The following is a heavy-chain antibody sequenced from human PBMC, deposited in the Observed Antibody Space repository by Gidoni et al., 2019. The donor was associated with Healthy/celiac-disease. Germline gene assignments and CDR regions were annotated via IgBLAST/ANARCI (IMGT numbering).Heavy chain of an antibody. V-gene: IGHV4-38-2*02. CDR1: GYSISSGYY. J-gene: IGHJ2*01. D-gene: IGHD3-10*01. Sequence: QVQLQESGPGLVKPSETLSLTCTVSGYSISSGYYWGWLRQPPGKGLEWIGSIYHSGSTYYNPSLKSRVNISVDTSKNQFSLKLSSVTAADTAVYYCASEVRGGEWLGPLHWYFDLWGRGTLVTVSS. CDR2: IYHSGST. CDR3: ASEVRGGEWLGPLHWYFDL.